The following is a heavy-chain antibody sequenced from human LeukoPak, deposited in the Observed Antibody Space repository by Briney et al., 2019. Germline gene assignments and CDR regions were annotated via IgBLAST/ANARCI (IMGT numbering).Heavy chain of an antibody. CDR2: ISASGDGT. J-gene: IGHJ4*02. D-gene: IGHD1-20*01. CDR3: AREGYNWNDGPFDY. Sequence: GGSLRLSCAASGFTFSNYAMTWVRQAPGKGLEWVSVISASGDGTYYAESVKGRFTISRDNSKNTLFLQMNSLRAEDTAVYYCAREGYNWNDGPFDYWGQGTLVTVSS. CDR1: GFTFSNYA. V-gene: IGHV3-23*01.